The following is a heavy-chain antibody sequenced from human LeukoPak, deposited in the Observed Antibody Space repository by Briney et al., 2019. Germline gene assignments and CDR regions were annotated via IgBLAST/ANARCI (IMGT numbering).Heavy chain of an antibody. CDR2: ISESGGET. Sequence: GGSLRLSCAASDFTFTNAWMSWVRQAPGKGLEWVSAISESGGETYHADSVKGRFTISRDTSKSTLYLQLNSLRAEDTAIYYCAKGIDSTGYYPFDYWGQGTLVTVSS. J-gene: IGHJ4*02. CDR1: DFTFTNAW. CDR3: AKGIDSTGYYPFDY. D-gene: IGHD3-22*01. V-gene: IGHV3-23*01.